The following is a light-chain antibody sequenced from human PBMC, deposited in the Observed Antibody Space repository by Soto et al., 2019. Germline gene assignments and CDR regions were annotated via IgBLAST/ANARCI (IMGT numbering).Light chain of an antibody. CDR1: QSVSSY. CDR2: DAS. Sequence: GVSQSPAALSLYPGQRATLSCRASQSVSSYLAWYQQKPGQAPRLLIYDASNRATGIPARFSGSGSGTDFTLTISSLEPEDFAVYYCQQRSNWPPTFGQGTRLAIK. J-gene: IGKJ5*01. CDR3: QQRSNWPPT. V-gene: IGKV3-11*01.